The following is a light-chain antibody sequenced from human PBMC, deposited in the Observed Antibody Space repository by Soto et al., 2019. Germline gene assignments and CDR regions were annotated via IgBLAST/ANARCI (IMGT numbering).Light chain of an antibody. CDR3: SSYSTSYFYF. V-gene: IGLV2-14*01. J-gene: IGLJ7*01. CDR1: TSDIGFYDY. Sequence: QSALTQPASVSGSPGQSLTISCTGTTSDIGFYDYVSWYQQYPGKAPKLLIYVVTIRPSVIANRFSGTKSGSTASLTISGHRDEAEADYYCSSYSTSYFYFFGSGTQLTVL. CDR2: VVT.